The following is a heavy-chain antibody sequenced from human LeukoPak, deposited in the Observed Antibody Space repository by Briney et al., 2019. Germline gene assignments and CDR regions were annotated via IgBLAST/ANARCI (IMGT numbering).Heavy chain of an antibody. Sequence: PSETLSLTCTVSGGSISSSSYYWGWIRQPPGKGLELIRSIYYSGSTYYNPSLKSRVTISVDTCKNQFSLKLRSVTAADTAVYSCANHPGIRDWFDPWGQGTLVTVSS. CDR3: ANHPGIRDWFDP. D-gene: IGHD1-14*01. J-gene: IGHJ5*01. CDR1: GGSISSSSYY. CDR2: IYYSGST. V-gene: IGHV4-39*01.